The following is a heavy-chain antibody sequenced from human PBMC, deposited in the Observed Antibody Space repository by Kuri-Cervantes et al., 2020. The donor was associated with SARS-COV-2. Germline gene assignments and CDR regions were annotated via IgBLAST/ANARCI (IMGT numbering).Heavy chain of an antibody. D-gene: IGHD5-12*01. V-gene: IGHV3-74*01. J-gene: IGHJ4*02. Sequence: GESLKISCAASGFTFSSYDMHWVRQAPGKGLVWVSRINSDGSSTSYADSVKGRLTISRDNAKNTLYLQMNSLRAEDTAVYYCARVDATISWGQGTLVTVSS. CDR3: ARVDATIS. CDR2: INSDGSST. CDR1: GFTFSSYD.